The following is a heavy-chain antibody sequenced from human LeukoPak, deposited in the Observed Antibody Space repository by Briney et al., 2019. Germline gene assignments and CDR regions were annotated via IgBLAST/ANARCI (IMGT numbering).Heavy chain of an antibody. D-gene: IGHD2-15*01. CDR1: GFTFSSYS. CDR2: ISSSSSYI. Sequence: GGSLRLSCAASGFTFSSYSMNWVRQAPGKGLEWVSSISSSSSYIYYADSVKGRFTISRDNAKNSLYLQMNSLRAEDTAVYYCARGVLGYCSGGSCYSNWFDPWGQGTLVSVPS. CDR3: ARGVLGYCSGGSCYSNWFDP. V-gene: IGHV3-21*01. J-gene: IGHJ5*02.